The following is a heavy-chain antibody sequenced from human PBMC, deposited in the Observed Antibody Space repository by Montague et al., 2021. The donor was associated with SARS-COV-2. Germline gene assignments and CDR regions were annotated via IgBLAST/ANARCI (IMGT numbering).Heavy chain of an antibody. V-gene: IGHV3-74*01. J-gene: IGHJ4*02. CDR1: GFTFSSYW. CDR3: ARVLYYYGRFDY. CDR2: INSDGSST. D-gene: IGHD3-10*01. Sequence: SLRLSCAASGFTFSSYWMHWVRQAPVKGLVWVSRINSDGSSTSYADSVKGRFTISRDNAKNTLYLQMNSLRAEDTAVYYCARVLYYYGRFDYWGQGTLVTVSS.